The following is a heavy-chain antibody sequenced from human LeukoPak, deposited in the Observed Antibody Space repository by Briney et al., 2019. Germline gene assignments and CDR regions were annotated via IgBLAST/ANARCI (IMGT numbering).Heavy chain of an antibody. V-gene: IGHV3-74*01. D-gene: IGHD2-2*01. CDR3: AKEGSVCSNGICRYFDF. Sequence: GGSLRLSCAASGFTFSSYAMHWVRQGPGKGLEWVASINRDGSNTHYADSVKGRFTISRDNAKTSLYLEMNSLRPEDTALYYCAKEGSVCSNGICRYFDFWGQGALVTVSS. J-gene: IGHJ4*02. CDR1: GFTFSSYA. CDR2: INRDGSNT.